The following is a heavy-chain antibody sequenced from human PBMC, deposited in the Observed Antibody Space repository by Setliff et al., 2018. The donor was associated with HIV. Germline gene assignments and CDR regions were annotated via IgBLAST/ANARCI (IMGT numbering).Heavy chain of an antibody. CDR1: GGSISSYY. CDR3: VRNSFDYTEEE. J-gene: IGHJ4*02. CDR2: IYYSGST. D-gene: IGHD3-9*01. V-gene: IGHV4-59*12. Sequence: PSETLSLTCTVSGGSISSYYWSWIRQPPGKGLEWIGYIYYSGSTNYNPSLKSRVIMSLDTSENQFSLKLSSVTAADAAVYYCVRNSFDYTEEEWGQGTLVTVSS.